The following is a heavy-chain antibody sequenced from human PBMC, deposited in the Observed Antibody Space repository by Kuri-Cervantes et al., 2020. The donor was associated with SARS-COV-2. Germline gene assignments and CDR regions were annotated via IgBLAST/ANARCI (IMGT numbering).Heavy chain of an antibody. D-gene: IGHD3-16*01. CDR1: GFSFSYYG. CDR2: RWPDGHNK. V-gene: IGHV3-33*08. CDR3: ARESAVHGIPWGYDH. J-gene: IGHJ4*02. Sequence: GESLKISCTASGFSFSYYGMHWVLQAPGKGLEWVAVRWPDGHNKFYSDSVRGRFTISRDNSRSTLYLQMNSLRDEDTGVYFCARESAVHGIPWGYDHWGQGTLVTVSS.